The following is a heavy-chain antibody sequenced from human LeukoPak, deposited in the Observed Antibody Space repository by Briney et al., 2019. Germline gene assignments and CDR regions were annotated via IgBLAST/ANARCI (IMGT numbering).Heavy chain of an antibody. D-gene: IGHD4-17*01. CDR2: ISSSSSYI. CDR3: ARGMTTVKDYYYYGMDV. Sequence: PGGSLRLSCAASGFTFSSYSMNWVRQAPGKGLEWVSSISSSSSYIYYADSVKGRFTISRDNAKNSLYLQMNSLRAEDTAVYYCARGMTTVKDYYYYGMDVWGQGTTVTVSS. CDR1: GFTFSSYS. J-gene: IGHJ6*02. V-gene: IGHV3-21*01.